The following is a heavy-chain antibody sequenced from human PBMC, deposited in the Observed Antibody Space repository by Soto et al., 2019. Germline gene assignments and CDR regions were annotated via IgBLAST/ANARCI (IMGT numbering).Heavy chain of an antibody. CDR1: VGSISSYY. D-gene: IGHD4-17*01. CDR2: IYYSGST. V-gene: IGHV4-59*01. Sequence: SETLSLTCTVSVGSISSYYWSWIRQPPGKGLEWIGYIYYSGSTNYNPSLKSRVTISVDTSKNQFSLKLSSVTAADTAVYYCARATYGDNKFDYWGQGTLVTVSS. J-gene: IGHJ4*02. CDR3: ARATYGDNKFDY.